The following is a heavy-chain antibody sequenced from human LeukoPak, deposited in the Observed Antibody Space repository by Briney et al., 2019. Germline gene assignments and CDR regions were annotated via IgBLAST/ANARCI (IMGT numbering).Heavy chain of an antibody. D-gene: IGHD3-9*01. CDR2: ISYDGSNK. CDR1: GFTFSSYA. J-gene: IGHJ5*02. V-gene: IGHV3-30-3*01. CDR3: ARDLSNYDILTGYYSNWFDP. Sequence: GGSLRLSCVASGFTFSSYAMHWVRQAPGKGLEWVAVISYDGSNKYYADSVKGRFTISRDNSKNTLYLQMNSLRAEDTAVYYCARDLSNYDILTGYYSNWFDPWGQGTLVTVSS.